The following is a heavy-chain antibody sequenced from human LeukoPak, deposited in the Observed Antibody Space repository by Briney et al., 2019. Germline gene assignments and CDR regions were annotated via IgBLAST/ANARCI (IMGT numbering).Heavy chain of an antibody. Sequence: ASVKVSCKVSGYTLTELSMHWVRQAPGKGLEWMGGFDPEDGETIYAQRFQGRVTMTEDTSTDTAYMELSSLRSEDTAVYYCATRIVVVPAAANLRLYYFDYWGQGTLVTVCS. CDR2: FDPEDGET. J-gene: IGHJ4*02. D-gene: IGHD2-2*01. CDR1: GYTLTELS. CDR3: ATRIVVVPAAANLRLYYFDY. V-gene: IGHV1-24*01.